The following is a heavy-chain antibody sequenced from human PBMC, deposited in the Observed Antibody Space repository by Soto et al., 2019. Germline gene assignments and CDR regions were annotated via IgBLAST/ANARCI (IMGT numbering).Heavy chain of an antibody. CDR2: INPILGAP. D-gene: IGHD5-12*01. CDR1: GLTYSSSA. Sequence: SVKVSCKASGLTYSSSAISCVRQAPGQGPEWMGGINPILGAPDYAPKFQGRVTITGDESMSTVYMDLGRLRSEDTAMYYCARGGVNVVATTAIDYWGQGTLVTVSS. J-gene: IGHJ4*02. V-gene: IGHV1-69*13. CDR3: ARGGVNVVATTAIDY.